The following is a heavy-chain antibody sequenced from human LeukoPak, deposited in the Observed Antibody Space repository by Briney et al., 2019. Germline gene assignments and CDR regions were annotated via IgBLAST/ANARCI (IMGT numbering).Heavy chain of an antibody. J-gene: IGHJ6*02. CDR2: IGVSGGNT. D-gene: IGHD3-3*01. V-gene: IGHV3-23*01. CDR1: GFTFSSYA. CDR3: AKGDRGYDFWSGYSLGDV. Sequence: GGSLRLSCAASGFTFSSYAMTWVRQAPGKGLEWVSTIGVSGGNTYFADSVKGRFTISRDNSKNTLYLQMSSLRAEDTAVYYCAKGDRGYDFWSGYSLGDVWGQGTTVTVSS.